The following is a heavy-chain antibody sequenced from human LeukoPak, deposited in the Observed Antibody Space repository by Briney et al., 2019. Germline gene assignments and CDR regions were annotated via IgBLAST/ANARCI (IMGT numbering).Heavy chain of an antibody. CDR3: ARGSSDCGGDCYGAFDI. CDR2: IYYSGST. Sequence: PSQTLSLTCTVSGGSISSYDYSWIWIRQPPGKGLEWIGYIYYSGSTYYNPSLKSRVTISVDTSKNQFSLKLSSVTAADTAVYYCARGSSDCGGDCYGAFDIWGQGTMVTVSS. J-gene: IGHJ3*02. D-gene: IGHD2-21*02. CDR1: GGSISSYDYS. V-gene: IGHV4-30-4*01.